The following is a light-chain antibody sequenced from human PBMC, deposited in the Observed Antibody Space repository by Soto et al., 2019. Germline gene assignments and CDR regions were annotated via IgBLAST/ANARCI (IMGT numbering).Light chain of an antibody. CDR3: QQRSDWPFT. CDR1: QSVSSY. V-gene: IGKV3-11*01. Sequence: EIVLTQSPGTLSLSPGERATLSCRASQSVSSYLAWYQQKPGQAPRLLIYDASNRATGIPARFSGSGSGTDFTLTISSLEPEDFAVYYCQQRSDWPFTFGPGT. CDR2: DAS. J-gene: IGKJ3*01.